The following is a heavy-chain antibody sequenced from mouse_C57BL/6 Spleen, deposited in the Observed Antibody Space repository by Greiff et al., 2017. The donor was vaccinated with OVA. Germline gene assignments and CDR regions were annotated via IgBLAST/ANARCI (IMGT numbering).Heavy chain of an antibody. CDR1: GYTFTSYW. CDR3: AGYDGYSYYFDY. J-gene: IGHJ2*01. V-gene: IGHV1-53*01. Sequence: QVQLKQPGTELVKPGASVKLSCKASGYTFTSYWMHWVKQRPGQGLEWIGNINPSNGGTNYNEKFKSKATLTVDKSSSTAYMQLSSLTSEDSAVYYCAGYDGYSYYFDYWGQGTTLTVSS. D-gene: IGHD2-3*01. CDR2: INPSNGGT.